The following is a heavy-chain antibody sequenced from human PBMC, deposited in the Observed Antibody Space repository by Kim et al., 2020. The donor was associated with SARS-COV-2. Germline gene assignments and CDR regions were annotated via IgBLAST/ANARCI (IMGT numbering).Heavy chain of an antibody. CDR2: ISSSSSTI. J-gene: IGHJ4*02. Sequence: GGSLRLSCAASGFTFSSYSRNWVRQAPGKGLEWVSYISSSSSTIYYADSVKGRFTISRDNAKNSLYLQMNSLRDEDTAVYYCARGDYGDYGFSDYWGQGTLVTVSS. CDR1: GFTFSSYS. D-gene: IGHD4-17*01. CDR3: ARGDYGDYGFSDY. V-gene: IGHV3-48*02.